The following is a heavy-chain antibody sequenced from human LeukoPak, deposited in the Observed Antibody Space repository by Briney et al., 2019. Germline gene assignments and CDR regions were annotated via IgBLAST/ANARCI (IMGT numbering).Heavy chain of an antibody. Sequence: ASVKVSCKASGYTFTSYYMHWVRQAPGQGLEWMGIINPSGGSTSYAQKFQGRVTMTRDTSTSTVYMELSSLRSEDTAVYYCAREGYYDSGSFYMWFDPWGQGTLVTVSS. CDR1: GYTFTSYY. CDR3: AREGYYDSGSFYMWFDP. V-gene: IGHV1-46*03. CDR2: INPSGGST. D-gene: IGHD3-10*01. J-gene: IGHJ5*02.